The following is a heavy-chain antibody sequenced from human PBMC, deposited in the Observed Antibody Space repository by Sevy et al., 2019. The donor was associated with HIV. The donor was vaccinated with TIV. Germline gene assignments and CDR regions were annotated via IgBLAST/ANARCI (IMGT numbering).Heavy chain of an antibody. Sequence: GVLRLSCTASGFTFGDYCMSWVRQAPGKGLEWVAFLKSDVYGGTVDHATSVRGRFVISRDDSKTIAYLQMNDLKTEDTGVYYCTRWKAAQSIFDYWGQGALVTVSS. CDR1: GFTFGDYC. V-gene: IGHV3-49*04. D-gene: IGHD6-13*01. J-gene: IGHJ4*02. CDR3: TRWKAAQSIFDY. CDR2: LKSDVYGGTV.